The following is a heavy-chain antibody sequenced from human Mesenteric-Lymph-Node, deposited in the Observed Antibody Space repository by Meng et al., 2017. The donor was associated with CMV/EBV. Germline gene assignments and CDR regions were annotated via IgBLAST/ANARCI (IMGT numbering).Heavy chain of an antibody. V-gene: IGHV4-39*07. CDR1: GGSVTTPIYF. CDR2: IYHSGTT. CDR3: ARDTYTYGHYYGMDV. J-gene: IGHJ6*02. Sequence: GSLRLSCTVSGGSVTTPIYFWGWIRQPPGKGLEWIGNIYHSGTTYYKPSLKSRVTVSVDTSKNQFSLKLSSVTAADTAVYYCARDTYTYGHYYGMDVWGQGTTVTVSS. D-gene: IGHD5-18*01.